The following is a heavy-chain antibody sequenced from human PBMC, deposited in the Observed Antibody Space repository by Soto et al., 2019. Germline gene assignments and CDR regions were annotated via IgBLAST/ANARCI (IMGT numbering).Heavy chain of an antibody. CDR3: ARDRRYYYGSGNSPRAYYYYGMDV. J-gene: IGHJ6*02. V-gene: IGHV4-4*02. CDR2: IYHSGST. D-gene: IGHD3-10*01. CDR1: GGSISSSNW. Sequence: SETLSLTCAVSGGSISSSNWWSWVRQPPGKGLEWIGEIYHSGSTNYNPSLKSRVTISVDKSKNQFSLKLSSVTAADTAVYYCARDRRYYYGSGNSPRAYYYYGMDVWGQGTTVTVSS.